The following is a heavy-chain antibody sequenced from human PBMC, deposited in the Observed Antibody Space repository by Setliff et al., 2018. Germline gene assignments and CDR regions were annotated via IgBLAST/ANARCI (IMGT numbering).Heavy chain of an antibody. Sequence: GGSLRLSCAASGFSFSGSAVYWVRQASVKGLEWIGRIRGRTDNYATAYAASVRGRFSISRDDSKNTAYLQMNSLKTEDTAVYYCTFARDGYDVFDIWGQGTMVTVSS. CDR3: TFARDGYDVFDI. CDR1: GFSFSGSA. J-gene: IGHJ3*02. D-gene: IGHD5-18*01. V-gene: IGHV3-73*01. CDR2: IRGRTDNYAT.